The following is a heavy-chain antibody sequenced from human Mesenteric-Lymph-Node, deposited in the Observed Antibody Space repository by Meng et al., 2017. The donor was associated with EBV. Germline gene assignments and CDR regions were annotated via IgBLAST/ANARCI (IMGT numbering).Heavy chain of an antibody. CDR1: GASISIRSYY. CDR3: ASLLIVFGGVIVDY. Sequence: QVPVMGPGSVTPSYTLSRTWSVSGASISIRSYYGGWIRQPPGKGLEWIGSIYSGGRTYYSPSLESRVTISVDTSKNKFSLKLNSVTAADTSVYFCASLLIVFGGVIVDYWGQGALVTVSS. V-gene: IGHV4-39*01. D-gene: IGHD3-16*02. CDR2: IYSGGRT. J-gene: IGHJ4*02.